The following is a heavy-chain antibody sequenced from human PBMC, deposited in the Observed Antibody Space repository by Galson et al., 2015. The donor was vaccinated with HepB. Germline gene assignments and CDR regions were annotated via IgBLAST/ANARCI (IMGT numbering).Heavy chain of an antibody. J-gene: IGHJ6*03. CDR2: IIPIFDTT. D-gene: IGHD5-18*01. CDR3: ARGGYNNGRNYYFFYYMDV. Sequence: PGQGLEWMGGIIPIFDTTYYAQKFQGRVTITADEYTSTAHMDLSSLRSEDTAVYYCARGGYNNGRNYYFFYYMDVWGKGTTVTVSS. V-gene: IGHV1-69*01.